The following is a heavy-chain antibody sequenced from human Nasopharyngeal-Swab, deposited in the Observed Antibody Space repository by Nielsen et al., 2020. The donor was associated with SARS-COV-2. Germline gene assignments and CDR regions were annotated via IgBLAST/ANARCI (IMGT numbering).Heavy chain of an antibody. Sequence: GESLKISCAASGFTFSGYAMSWVRQAPGKGLEWVSAISGSGGSTYYADSVKGRFTISRDNSKNTLYLQMNSLRAEDTALYYCAKKYGTRGWYVGLDYWGQGTQVTVSS. V-gene: IGHV3-23*01. CDR3: AKKYGTRGWYVGLDY. CDR1: GFTFSGYA. D-gene: IGHD6-19*01. CDR2: ISGSGGST. J-gene: IGHJ4*02.